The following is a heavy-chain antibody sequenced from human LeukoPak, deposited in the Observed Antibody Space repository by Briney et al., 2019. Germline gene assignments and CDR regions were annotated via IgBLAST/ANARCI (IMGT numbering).Heavy chain of an antibody. CDR2: ITSSGRYI. J-gene: IGHJ6*03. Sequence: GGSLRLSCAASGFTFSSYSMNWVRQAPGKGLEWVSSITSSGRYIYYADSVKGRFTISRDNAKNSLYLQMNSLRAEDTAVYYCARAVGATRVIDYYYYYMDVWGKGTTVTVSS. CDR3: ARAVGATRVIDYYYYYMDV. CDR1: GFTFSSYS. V-gene: IGHV3-21*01. D-gene: IGHD1-26*01.